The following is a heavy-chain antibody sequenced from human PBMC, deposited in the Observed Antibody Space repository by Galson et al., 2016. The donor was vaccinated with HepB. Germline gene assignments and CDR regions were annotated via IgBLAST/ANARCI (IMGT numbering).Heavy chain of an antibody. V-gene: IGHV3-9*01. J-gene: IGHJ4*02. Sequence: SLRLSCAASGFTFDDYGMHWVRQAPGKGLEWVSGLSWNSANIAYADSVKGRFTISRDNAQNTLLLQMNSLTTQDTAVYYCVRDVFATGIPSAFDYWGQGTPVTVSS. CDR1: GFTFDDYG. CDR3: VRDVFATGIPSAFDY. CDR2: LSWNSANI. D-gene: IGHD2-2*01.